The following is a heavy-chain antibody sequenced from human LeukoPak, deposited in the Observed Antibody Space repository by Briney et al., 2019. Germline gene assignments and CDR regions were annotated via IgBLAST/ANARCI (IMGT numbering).Heavy chain of an antibody. CDR2: IYYSGST. Sequence: PSETLSLTCTVSGGSISSYYWSWIRQPPGKGLEWIGYIYYSGSTNYNPSLKSRVTISVDTSKNQYSLKLSSVTAADTAVYYCARFRARGPPLWGQGTLVTVSS. V-gene: IGHV4-59*08. J-gene: IGHJ4*02. CDR3: ARFRARGPPL. CDR1: GGSISSYY.